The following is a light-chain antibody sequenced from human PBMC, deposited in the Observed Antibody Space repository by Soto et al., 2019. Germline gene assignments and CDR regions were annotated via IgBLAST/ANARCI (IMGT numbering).Light chain of an antibody. CDR1: SSDVGGYKY. J-gene: IGLJ1*01. Sequence: QSVLTQPASVSGSPGQSIAISCTGSSSDVGGYKYVSWYQQHPGKAPKLMIYDVSNRPSGVSDRFSGSKSGNTAYLTISGLQYEDAADYYCSSYTSSNSYVFGTGTKLTVL. CDR2: DVS. V-gene: IGLV2-14*03. CDR3: SSYTSSNSYV.